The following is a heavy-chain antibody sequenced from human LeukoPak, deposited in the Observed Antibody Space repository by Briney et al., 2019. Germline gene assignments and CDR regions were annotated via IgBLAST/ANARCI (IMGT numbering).Heavy chain of an antibody. CDR2: IYYSGST. CDR3: ARHWQVPAAITY. V-gene: IGHV4-59*08. D-gene: IGHD2-2*01. Sequence: SGTLSLTCTVSGGSISSYYWSWIRQPPGKGLEWIGYIYYSGSTNYNPSLKSRVTISVDTSKNQFSLKLSSVTAADTAVYYCARHWQVPAAITYWGQGTLVTVSS. CDR1: GGSISSYY. J-gene: IGHJ4*02.